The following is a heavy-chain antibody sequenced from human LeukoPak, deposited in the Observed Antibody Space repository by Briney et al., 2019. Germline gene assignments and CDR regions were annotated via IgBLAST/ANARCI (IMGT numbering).Heavy chain of an antibody. CDR2: IWYDGSNK. D-gene: IGHD3-3*01. CDR3: ARGSITIFGVVRYYFYY. CDR1: GFTFSSYG. J-gene: IGHJ4*02. Sequence: GGSLRLSCAASGFTFSSYGMHWVRQAPGKGLEWVAVIWYDGSNKYYADSVKGRFTISRDNSKNTLYLQMNSLRAEDTAVYYCARGSITIFGVVRYYFYYWGQGTLVTVSS. V-gene: IGHV3-33*01.